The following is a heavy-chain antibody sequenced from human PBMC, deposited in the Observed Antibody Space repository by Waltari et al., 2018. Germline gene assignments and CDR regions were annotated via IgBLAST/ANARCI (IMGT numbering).Heavy chain of an antibody. Sequence: QLVESGGGLVQSGGSRRLTCEASGFSFSSSWMHWVRQGPEKGPVWISRINSDGTNTNYADSVKGRFTISRDNFADTLFLEMNSLRPDDTAVYYCAREYDFWSGYHAFDLWGQGTKVTVFS. CDR3: AREYDFWSGYHAFDL. D-gene: IGHD3-3*01. V-gene: IGHV3-74*01. J-gene: IGHJ3*01. CDR2: INSDGTNT. CDR1: GFSFSSSW.